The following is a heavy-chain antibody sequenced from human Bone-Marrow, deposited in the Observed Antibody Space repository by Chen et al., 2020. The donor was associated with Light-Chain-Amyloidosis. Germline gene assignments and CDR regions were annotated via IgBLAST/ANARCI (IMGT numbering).Heavy chain of an antibody. Sequence: EVQLVESGGGLLQRGGSLRLSCAASGIAFSSYAMSWVRQAAGKGLAWGSTISGSGGRRYYGESWKVRITSYRDNSKNALFLQMNSRRADDTGVYYCAKDISYDDILPGYPADAFDIWGQGTMVTVSS. CDR2: ISGSGGRR. D-gene: IGHD3-9*01. V-gene: IGHV3-23*04. CDR1: GIAFSSYA. J-gene: IGHJ3*02. CDR3: AKDISYDDILPGYPADAFDI.